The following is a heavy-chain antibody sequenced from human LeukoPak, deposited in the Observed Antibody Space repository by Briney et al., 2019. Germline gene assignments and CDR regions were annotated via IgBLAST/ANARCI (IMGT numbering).Heavy chain of an antibody. V-gene: IGHV4-31*03. CDR3: ARVYSSSWDFDY. CDR2: IYYSGST. Sequence: SETLSLTCTVSGGSISSGGYYWSWIRQHPGKGLEWIGYIYYSGSTYYNPSLKSRVTISVDTSKNQFSLKLSSVTAADTAVYYCARVYSSSWDFDYWGQGTLVTVSS. J-gene: IGHJ4*02. CDR1: GGSISSGGYY. D-gene: IGHD6-13*01.